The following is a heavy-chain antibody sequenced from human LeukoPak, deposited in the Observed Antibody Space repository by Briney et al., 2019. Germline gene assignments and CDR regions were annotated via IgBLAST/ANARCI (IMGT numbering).Heavy chain of an antibody. J-gene: IGHJ6*03. CDR2: ISAYNGNT. V-gene: IGHV1-18*01. Sequence: ASVKVSCKASGYTFTSYGISWVRQAPGQGLEWMGWISAYNGNTNYAQKLQGRVTMTTDTSTSTAYMELRSLRSDDTAVYYCARVLRFLEWLDHYYYMDVWGKGTTVTVSS. CDR3: ARVLRFLEWLDHYYYMDV. D-gene: IGHD3-3*01. CDR1: GYTFTSYG.